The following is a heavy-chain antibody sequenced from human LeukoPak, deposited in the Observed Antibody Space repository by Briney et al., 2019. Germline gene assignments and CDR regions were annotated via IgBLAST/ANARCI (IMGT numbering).Heavy chain of an antibody. D-gene: IGHD1-1*01. V-gene: IGHV3-30-3*01. CDR2: ISYDGSNK. J-gene: IGHJ4*02. CDR3: ARGIITNFDY. CDR1: GFTFSSYA. Sequence: PGGSLRLSCATSGFTFSSYAMHWVRQAPGKGLEWVAVISYDGSNKYYADSVKGRFTISRDNSKSTLYLQMNSLRAEDTAVYYCARGIITNFDYWGQGTLVTVSS.